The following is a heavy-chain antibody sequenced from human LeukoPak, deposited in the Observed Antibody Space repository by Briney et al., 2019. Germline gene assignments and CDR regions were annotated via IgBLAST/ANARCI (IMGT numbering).Heavy chain of an antibody. CDR2: IYYSGST. CDR3: ARSSRYFDWLPFDY. D-gene: IGHD3-9*01. J-gene: IGHJ4*02. Sequence: SETLSFTCTVSGGSISSSSYYWGWIRQPPGKGLEWIGSIYYSGSTYYNPFLKSRVTISVDTSKNQFSLKLSSVTAADTAVYYCARSSRYFDWLPFDYWGQGTLVTVSS. CDR1: GGSISSSSYY. V-gene: IGHV4-39*07.